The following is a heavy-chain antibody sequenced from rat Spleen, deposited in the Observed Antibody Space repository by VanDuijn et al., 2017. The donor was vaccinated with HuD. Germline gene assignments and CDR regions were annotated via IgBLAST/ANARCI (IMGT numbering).Heavy chain of an antibody. CDR2: INSAGRT. Sequence: EVQLQESGPGLVKPSQSLSLTCSVTGYSITSNYWGWIRKFPGNRLEWMGYINSAGRTHYNPSLKSRISITRDTSKNQFFLQVNSVSSEDTATYYCARSDGVHYYLPFADWGQGTLVTASS. CDR3: ARSDGVHYYLPFAD. CDR1: GYSITSNY. V-gene: IGHV3-3*01. D-gene: IGHD1-1*01. J-gene: IGHJ3*01.